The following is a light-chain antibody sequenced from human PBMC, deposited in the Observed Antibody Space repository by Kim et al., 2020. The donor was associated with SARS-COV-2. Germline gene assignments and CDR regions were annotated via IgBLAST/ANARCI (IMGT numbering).Light chain of an antibody. Sequence: LSSSVGDRVTITCQASQDIYNNLNWYQQKEGKAPKLLSFDASNLDIGVPSRFSGSGSGTDFNFTISSLQPEDIATYYCQQYAKRLSFGQGTKLE. CDR3: QQYAKRLS. CDR1: QDIYNN. V-gene: IGKV1-33*01. J-gene: IGKJ2*03. CDR2: DAS.